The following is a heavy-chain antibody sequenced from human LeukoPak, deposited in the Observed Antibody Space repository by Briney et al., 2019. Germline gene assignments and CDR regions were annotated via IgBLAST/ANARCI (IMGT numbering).Heavy chain of an antibody. Sequence: PGGSLRLSCAASGFTFSTYTMHWVRQAPGKGLEWVALISYDGSNKYYADSVKGRFTISRDNAKNSLYLQMNSLRAEDTAVYYCASTVLYDAFDIWGQGTMVTVSS. CDR3: ASTVLYDAFDI. CDR1: GFTFSTYT. CDR2: ISYDGSNK. J-gene: IGHJ3*02. V-gene: IGHV3-30-3*01. D-gene: IGHD3-10*01.